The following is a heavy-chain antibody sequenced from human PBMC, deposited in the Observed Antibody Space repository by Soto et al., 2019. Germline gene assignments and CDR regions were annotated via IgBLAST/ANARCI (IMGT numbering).Heavy chain of an antibody. V-gene: IGHV4-34*01. Sequence: KASETLSLTCAVSGGSLSCYYWRWIRQSPGKGLEWIGEINHRGSSDYNPFLKSRVTISIDASKNQFSLELSSVTAADTAIYSFARYDNKNSLCGVDVWGQGTTVAVSS. CDR1: GGSLSCYY. CDR2: INHRGSS. J-gene: IGHJ6*02. D-gene: IGHD1-1*01. CDR3: ARYDNKNSLCGVDV.